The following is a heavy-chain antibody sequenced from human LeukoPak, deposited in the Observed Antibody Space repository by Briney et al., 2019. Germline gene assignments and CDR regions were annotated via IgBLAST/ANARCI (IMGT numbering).Heavy chain of an antibody. CDR3: ARREVKLDYFDF. D-gene: IGHD1-1*01. J-gene: IGHJ4*02. V-gene: IGHV2-5*02. CDR2: TYWDDDK. CDR1: GFSLSTSGVG. Sequence: SGPTLVNLTQTLTLTCTFSGFSLSTSGVGVGWIRQPPGKALEWLALTYWDDDKRYSPYLKSRLTITKDTSKNQVVLIMTNMDPMDTATYYCARREVKLDYFDFWGQGTLVTVSS.